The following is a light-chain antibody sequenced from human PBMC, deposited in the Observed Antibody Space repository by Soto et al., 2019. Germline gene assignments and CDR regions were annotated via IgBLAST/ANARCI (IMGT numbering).Light chain of an antibody. Sequence: QSALTQPASVSGYPGQSLTLSCPGTRRDVGGYNYVSWYQQHPGKVPKLIIYDVSNRPSGVSNRFSCSKSRNTASLTISGLQAEDEADYYCTSYTTSATFVFGGGTKLTVL. V-gene: IGLV2-14*03. CDR3: TSYTTSATFV. CDR1: RRDVGGYNY. CDR2: DVS. J-gene: IGLJ3*02.